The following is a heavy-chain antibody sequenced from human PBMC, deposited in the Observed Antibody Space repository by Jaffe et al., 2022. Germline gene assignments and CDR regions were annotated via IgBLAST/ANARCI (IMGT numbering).Heavy chain of an antibody. V-gene: IGHV4-38-2*01. Sequence: QVQLQESGPGLVKPSETLSLTCAVSGYSISSGYYWGWIRQPPGKGLEWIGSIYHSGSTYYNPSLKSRVTISVDTSKNQFSLKLSSVTAADTAVYYCARRRGYSYGLNWFDPWGQGTLVTVSS. CDR2: IYHSGST. D-gene: IGHD5-18*01. J-gene: IGHJ5*02. CDR3: ARRRGYSYGLNWFDP. CDR1: GYSISSGYY.